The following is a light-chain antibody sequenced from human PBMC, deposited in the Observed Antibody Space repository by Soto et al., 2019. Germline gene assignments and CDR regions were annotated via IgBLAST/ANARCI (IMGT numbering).Light chain of an antibody. V-gene: IGKV1-5*03. CDR3: QQYNPSPRT. J-gene: IGKJ1*01. CDR2: KAS. Sequence: DIQMTQSPSTLSAFVGDRVTITCRASQSISTWLAWYQQKPGKVPKLLIFKASSLQSWVPSRFSGSGSGTDFTLTISSLQPDDFATHYRQQYNPSPRTLGQGTKLDIK. CDR1: QSISTW.